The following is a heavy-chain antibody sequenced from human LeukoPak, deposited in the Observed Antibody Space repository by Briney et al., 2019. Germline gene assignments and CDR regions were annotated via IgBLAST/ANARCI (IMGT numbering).Heavy chain of an antibody. Sequence: GGSLRLSCAASGFIFNKYGMQWVRQAPGKGLEWVAVIWADGNHKYYANSVKGRFTISRGNSKNTMNLQMNSLRADDTAVYYCAKEIGPFAGFDYWGQGILVTVSS. D-gene: IGHD3-16*01. CDR3: AKEIGPFAGFDY. CDR2: IWADGNHK. CDR1: GFIFNKYG. J-gene: IGHJ4*02. V-gene: IGHV3-33*06.